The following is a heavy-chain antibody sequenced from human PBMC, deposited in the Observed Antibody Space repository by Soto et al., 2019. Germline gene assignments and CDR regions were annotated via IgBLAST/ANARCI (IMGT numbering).Heavy chain of an antibody. D-gene: IGHD6-19*01. CDR1: GFTFSSYG. CDR3: AKDLAAVAGTGALDY. CDR2: ISYDGSNK. J-gene: IGHJ4*02. Sequence: QVQLVESGGGVVQPGRSLRLSCAASGFTFSSYGMHWVRQAPGKGLEWVAVISYDGSNKYYADSVKGRFTISRDNSKNTLYLQMNSLRAEATAVYYCAKDLAAVAGTGALDYWGQGTLVTVSS. V-gene: IGHV3-30*18.